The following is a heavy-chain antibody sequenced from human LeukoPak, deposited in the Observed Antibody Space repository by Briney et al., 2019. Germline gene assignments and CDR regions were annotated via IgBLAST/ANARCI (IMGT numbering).Heavy chain of an antibody. Sequence: GGSLRLSCAASGFTFGDYGMSWVRQAPGKGLEWVSGIRWNGGSTGYADSAKGRFTISRDNAKNSLYLQVNSLRAEDTALYYCARDSTQPGPVVVGATYAGFDYWGQGTLVTVSS. V-gene: IGHV3-20*04. D-gene: IGHD2-15*01. CDR2: IRWNGGST. CDR1: GFTFGDYG. CDR3: ARDSTQPGPVVVGATYAGFDY. J-gene: IGHJ4*02.